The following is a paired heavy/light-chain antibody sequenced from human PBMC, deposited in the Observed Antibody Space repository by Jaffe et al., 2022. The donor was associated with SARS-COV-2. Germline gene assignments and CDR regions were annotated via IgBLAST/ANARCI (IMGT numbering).Light chain of an antibody. CDR3: NSRDSSGSYWV. J-gene: IGLJ3*02. CDR2: GKN. Sequence: SSELTQDPAVSVALGQTVRITCQGDSLRSYYATWYQQKPGQAPVLVIYGKNNRPSGIPDRFSGSSSGNTASLTITGAQAEDEADYYCNSRDSSGSYWVFGGGTKLTVL. V-gene: IGLV3-19*01. CDR1: SLRSYY.
Heavy chain of an antibody. V-gene: IGHV4-4*07. J-gene: IGHJ5*02. CDR2: IYTSGST. CDR1: GDSISSYY. D-gene: IGHD6-13*01. Sequence: QVQLQESGPGLVKPSETLSLTCTISGDSISSYYWNWIRQPAGKRLEWIGRIYTSGSTNYNPSLKSRLVMSVDTSKNQFSLKLTSVTAADTAVYYCARGDSSAWYEDWFDPWGQGTLVTVSS. CDR3: ARGDSSAWYEDWFDP.